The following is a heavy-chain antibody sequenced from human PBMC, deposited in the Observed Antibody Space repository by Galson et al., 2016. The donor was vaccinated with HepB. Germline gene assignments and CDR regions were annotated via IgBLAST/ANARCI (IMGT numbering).Heavy chain of an antibody. CDR3: AHSRNDGYYYYYMDV. D-gene: IGHD1-1*01. CDR2: IDWEDDK. V-gene: IGHV2-70*12. J-gene: IGHJ6*03. CDR1: GFSLSTSGMC. Sequence: PALVKPTQTLTLTCTFSGFSLSTSGMCVSWVRQPPGKALEWLALIDWEDDKYFSPSLQSRLTISKDTSKNQVVLTMTNMDPVDTATYYCAHSRNDGYYYYYMDVWGGGTTVTVSS.